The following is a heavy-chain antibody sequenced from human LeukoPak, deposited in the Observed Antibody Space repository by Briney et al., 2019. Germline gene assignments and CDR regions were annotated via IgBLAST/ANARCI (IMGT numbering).Heavy chain of an antibody. D-gene: IGHD6-13*01. Sequence: NPSETLSLTCTVSSGSISSYCWSWIRQPAGKGLEWIGRICASGSTNYNPSLRSRVTISVDKSKNQISLNLSSVTAADTALYYCARGPFQAAGALDYWGQGTLVTVSS. CDR3: ARGPFQAAGALDY. CDR1: SGSISSYC. V-gene: IGHV4-4*07. J-gene: IGHJ4*02. CDR2: ICASGST.